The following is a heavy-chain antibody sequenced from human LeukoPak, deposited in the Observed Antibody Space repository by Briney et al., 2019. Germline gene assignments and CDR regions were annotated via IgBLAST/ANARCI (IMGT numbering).Heavy chain of an antibody. D-gene: IGHD4-11*01. J-gene: IGHJ5*02. CDR2: ISGSGGNI. Sequence: GGSLRLSCAASGFTFSSYAMSWVRQAPGKGLEWVSVISGSGGNINYADSVKGRFTISRDNAKNSLYLQMNSLRAEDTAVYYCARKTNDYRDYRFDPWGQGTLVTVSS. CDR1: GFTFSSYA. V-gene: IGHV3-23*01. CDR3: ARKTNDYRDYRFDP.